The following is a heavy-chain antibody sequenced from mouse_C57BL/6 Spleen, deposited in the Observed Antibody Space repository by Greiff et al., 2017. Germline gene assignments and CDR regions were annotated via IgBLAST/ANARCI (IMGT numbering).Heavy chain of an antibody. CDR3: GRGLYGSSWGFAY. Sequence: QVQLKQPGAELVRPGSSVKLSCKASGYTFTSYWMDWVKQRPGQGLEWIGNIYPSDSETHYNQKFKDKATLTVDKSSSTAYMQLSSLTSEDSAVYYCGRGLYGSSWGFAYWGQGTLVTVSA. CDR2: IYPSDSET. CDR1: GYTFTSYW. J-gene: IGHJ3*01. V-gene: IGHV1-61*01. D-gene: IGHD1-1*01.